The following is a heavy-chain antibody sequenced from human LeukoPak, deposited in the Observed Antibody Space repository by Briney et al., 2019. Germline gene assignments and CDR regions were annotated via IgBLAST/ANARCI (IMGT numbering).Heavy chain of an antibody. CDR2: IYYSGST. Sequence: SETLSLTCTVSGGSISSSSYYWGWIRQPPGKGLEWIGSIYYSGSTYYNPSLKSRVTISVDTSKNQFSLKLSSVTAADTAVYYCARVNYGSGSYPGLDYWGQGTLVTVSS. CDR1: GGSISSSSYY. V-gene: IGHV4-39*07. J-gene: IGHJ4*02. CDR3: ARVNYGSGSYPGLDY. D-gene: IGHD3-10*01.